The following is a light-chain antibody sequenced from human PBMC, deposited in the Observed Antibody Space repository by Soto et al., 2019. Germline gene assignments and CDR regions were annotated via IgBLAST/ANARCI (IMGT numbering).Light chain of an antibody. CDR3: QQFNIYPLT. CDR1: QGISSA. J-gene: IGKJ4*01. CDR2: DAS. Sequence: AIQLTQSPSSLSASLGDSVTITCRASQGISSALAWYQQKPGKAPNVLIYDASSLESGVPSRFSGSGSGTDFTLTISSLQPEDFATYYCQQFNIYPLTFGGGTKVDSK. V-gene: IGKV1-13*02.